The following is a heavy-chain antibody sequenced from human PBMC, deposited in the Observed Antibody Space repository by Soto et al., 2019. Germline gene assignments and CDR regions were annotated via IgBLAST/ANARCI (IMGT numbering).Heavy chain of an antibody. V-gene: IGHV1-18*01. Sequence: ASVKVSCKASGYTFTSYGISWVRQAPGQGLEWMGWISAYNGNTNYAQKLQGRVTMTTDTSTSTAYMELRSLRSDDTAVYYCARDEEAAVDDAFDIWGQGTMVTVSS. J-gene: IGHJ3*02. CDR2: ISAYNGNT. CDR3: ARDEEAAVDDAFDI. CDR1: GYTFTSYG.